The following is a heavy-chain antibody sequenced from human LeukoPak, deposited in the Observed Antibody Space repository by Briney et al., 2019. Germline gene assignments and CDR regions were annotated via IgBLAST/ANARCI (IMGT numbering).Heavy chain of an antibody. J-gene: IGHJ4*02. CDR3: AKSPGVHGY. Sequence: PGESLRLSCAASGFTFSSYAMSWVRQAPGKGLEWVSAISGSGGSTYYADSVKGRFTISRDNSKHTLYLQINSLRAEDTAVYYCAKSPGVHGYWGQGTLVTVST. CDR1: GFTFSSYA. V-gene: IGHV3-23*01. CDR2: ISGSGGST. D-gene: IGHD3-10*01.